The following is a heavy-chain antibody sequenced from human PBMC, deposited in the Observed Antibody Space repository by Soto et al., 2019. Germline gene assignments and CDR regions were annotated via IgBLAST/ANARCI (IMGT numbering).Heavy chain of an antibody. CDR3: ARGRATIFGVIDS. CDR2: FLASGGNT. CDR1: GYSFFSYY. Sequence: ASVKVSCKASGYSFFSYYIHWVRQAPGQGLEWMGRFLASGGNTDYAQRFRGRVSMTRDTSSTNTVSLELTSLTSDDTAVYYCARGRATIFGVIDSWGQGTRVTVSS. D-gene: IGHD3-3*02. V-gene: IGHV1-46*01. J-gene: IGHJ4*02.